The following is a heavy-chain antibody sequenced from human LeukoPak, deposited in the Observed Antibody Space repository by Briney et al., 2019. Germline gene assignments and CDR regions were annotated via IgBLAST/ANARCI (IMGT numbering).Heavy chain of an antibody. CDR3: ARLDMTTVTTSDYYYYYMDV. V-gene: IGHV3-21*01. Sequence: GGSLRLSCAASGFTFSSYSMNWVRQAPGKELEWVSSISSSSSYIYYADSVKGRFTISRDNAKNSLYLQMNSLRAEDTAVYYCARLDMTTVTTSDYYYYYMDVWGKGTTVTVSS. D-gene: IGHD4-17*01. CDR1: GFTFSSYS. CDR2: ISSSSSYI. J-gene: IGHJ6*03.